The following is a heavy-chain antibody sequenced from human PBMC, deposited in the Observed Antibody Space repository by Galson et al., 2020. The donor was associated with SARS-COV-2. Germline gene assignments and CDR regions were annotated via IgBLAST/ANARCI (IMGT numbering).Heavy chain of an antibody. CDR1: GFTFSSYG. CDR2: ITYDGSNK. Sequence: TGESLRLSCAASGFTFSSYGMHWVRQAPGKGLEWVAVITYDGSNKYYADSEKRRFTISRDNSKNTLYLQMNSLRAEDTAVYYCAACIVGATKREYYYYYCMDVWGQGTTVTVSS. D-gene: IGHD1-26*01. J-gene: IGHJ6*02. V-gene: IGHV3-30*03. CDR3: AACIVGATKREYYYYYCMDV.